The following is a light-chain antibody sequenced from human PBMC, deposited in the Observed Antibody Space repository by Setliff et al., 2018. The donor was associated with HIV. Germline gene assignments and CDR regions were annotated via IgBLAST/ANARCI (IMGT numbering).Light chain of an antibody. CDR3: CSYAGSSTFV. CDR2: EVT. Sequence: QSALTQPASVSGSPGQSITISCTGTSSDVGGYYYVSWYQQHSGKAPKLMIYEVTKRPSGISHRFSGSKSGNTASLTISGLQAEDEAEYYCCSYAGSSTFVFGSGTKVTVL. CDR1: SSDVGGYYY. J-gene: IGLJ1*01. V-gene: IGLV2-23*02.